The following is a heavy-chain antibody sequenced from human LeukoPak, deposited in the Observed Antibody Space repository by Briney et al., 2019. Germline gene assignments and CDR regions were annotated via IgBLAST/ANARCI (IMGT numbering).Heavy chain of an antibody. D-gene: IGHD2/OR15-2a*01. CDR1: GLKFRNYG. V-gene: IGHV3-30*02. CDR2: IWYDGSHQ. CDR3: ATDRNEGKYYDY. J-gene: IGHJ4*02. Sequence: GGSLRLSCVASGLKFRNYGMHWVRQAPGKGLEWVTFIWYDGSHQYYIDSVKGRFTVSRDNAKSTLYLQMDSLRAEDTAVYYCATDRNEGKYYDYWGQGTLVPVSS.